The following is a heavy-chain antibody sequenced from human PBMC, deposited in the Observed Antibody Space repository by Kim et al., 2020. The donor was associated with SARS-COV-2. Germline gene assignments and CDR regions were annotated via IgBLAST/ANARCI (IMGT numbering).Heavy chain of an antibody. V-gene: IGHV3-15*01. CDR3: TTGGP. CDR2: KTDGGTT. J-gene: IGHJ5*02. Sequence: KTDGGTTDYAAPVKGRFTISRDDSKNTLYLQMNSLKTEDTAVYYCTTGGPWGQGTLVTVSS.